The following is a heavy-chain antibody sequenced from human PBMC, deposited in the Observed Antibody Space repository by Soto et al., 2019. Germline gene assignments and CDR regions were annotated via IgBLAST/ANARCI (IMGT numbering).Heavy chain of an antibody. CDR2: ISGSGGST. V-gene: IGHV3-23*01. J-gene: IGHJ6*02. CDR1: GFTFSSYA. Sequence: GGSLRLSCAASGFTFSSYAMSWVRQAPGKGLEWVSAISGSGGSTYYADSVKGRFTISRDNSKNTLYLQMNSLRAEDTAVYYCANSLPYYYDSSGYYYGDNYYYYGMDVWGQGTTVTVSS. D-gene: IGHD3-22*01. CDR3: ANSLPYYYDSSGYYYGDNYYYYGMDV.